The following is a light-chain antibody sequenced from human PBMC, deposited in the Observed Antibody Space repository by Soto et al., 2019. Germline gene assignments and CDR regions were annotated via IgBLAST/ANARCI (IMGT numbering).Light chain of an antibody. V-gene: IGKV3-20*01. CDR3: QQYDRSPRT. J-gene: IGKJ1*01. CDR1: QSVSSSY. Sequence: EIVLTQSPGTLSLSPGERATLSCRASQSVSSSYLAWYQQKPGQAPRLLICGASSRATGIPDRFSASGSGTDFTLTISRLEPEDFAVYYCQQYDRSPRTFGQGTKVEIK. CDR2: GAS.